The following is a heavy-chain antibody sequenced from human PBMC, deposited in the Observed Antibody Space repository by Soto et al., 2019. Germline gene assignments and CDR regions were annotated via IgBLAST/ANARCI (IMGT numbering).Heavy chain of an antibody. D-gene: IGHD3-9*01. V-gene: IGHV4-31*03. CDR3: ARDRHDILTGHRDAFDI. Sequence: QVQLQESGPGLVKPSQTLSLTCTVSGGSISSGGYYWSWIRQHPGKGLEWIGYIYYSGSTYYNPSLKSRVTISVDTSKNQCSLKLSSVTAADTAVYYCARDRHDILTGHRDAFDIWGQGTMVTVSS. J-gene: IGHJ3*02. CDR2: IYYSGST. CDR1: GGSISSGGYY.